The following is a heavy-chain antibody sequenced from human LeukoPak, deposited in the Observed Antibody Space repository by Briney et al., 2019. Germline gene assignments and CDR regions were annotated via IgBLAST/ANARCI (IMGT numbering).Heavy chain of an antibody. D-gene: IGHD2-21*01. V-gene: IGHV3-23*01. CDR1: GFTLSTYA. CDR3: AKAPVTSCRGAYCYPFDS. Sequence: GGSPRLSCAASGFTLSTYAMSWVRQTPGKGPEWVAATSSSDAGTYHADSVKGRFTISRDNSKNTLYLQMNSLRAEDAAVYFCAKAPVTSCRGAYCYPFDSWGQGTLVTVSS. CDR2: TSSSDAGT. J-gene: IGHJ4*02.